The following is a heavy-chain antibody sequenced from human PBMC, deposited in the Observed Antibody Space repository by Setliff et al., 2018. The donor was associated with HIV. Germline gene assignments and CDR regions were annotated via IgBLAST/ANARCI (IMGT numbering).Heavy chain of an antibody. CDR1: GFTFTDFY. J-gene: IGHJ5*02. V-gene: IGHV1-69-2*01. D-gene: IGHD3-10*01. CDR3: ETDDYYGSGTHWRGVP. Sequence: GASVKVSCKASGFTFTDFYFHWVQQAPGKGLEWVGRVDPEDNNPTYAEKFRDRVTISADTSTNTAYLELRSLRSEDTAVYYCETDDYYGSGTHWRGVPRGQGTLVTVSS. CDR2: VDPEDNNP.